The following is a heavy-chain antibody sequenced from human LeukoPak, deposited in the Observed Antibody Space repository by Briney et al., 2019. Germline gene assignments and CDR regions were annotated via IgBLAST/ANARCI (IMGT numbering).Heavy chain of an antibody. CDR3: ASEKRGCSSTSCELNWFDP. V-gene: IGHV1-8*01. J-gene: IGHJ5*02. Sequence: ASVKVSCKASGYTFTSYDINWVRQATGQGLEWMGWMNPNSGDTGYVQKFQGRVTMTRDTSISTAYMELSSLRAEDTAVYYCASEKRGCSSTSCELNWFDPWGQGTLVTVSS. CDR1: GYTFTSYD. D-gene: IGHD2-2*01. CDR2: MNPNSGDT.